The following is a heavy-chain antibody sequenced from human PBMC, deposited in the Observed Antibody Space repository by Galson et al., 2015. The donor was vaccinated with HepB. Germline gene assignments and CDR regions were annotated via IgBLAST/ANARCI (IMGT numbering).Heavy chain of an antibody. D-gene: IGHD6-13*01. CDR2: INSNGGST. CDR3: VRFSSSSTQGY. Sequence: SLRLSCAASGFTFSSYAMYWVRQAPGKGLEYVSAINSNGGSTYYADSVKRRFTISRDNSKNTLYLQMSSLRAEDTAVYYCVRFSSSSTQGYWGQGTLVTVSS. V-gene: IGHV3-64D*06. CDR1: GFTFSSYA. J-gene: IGHJ4*02.